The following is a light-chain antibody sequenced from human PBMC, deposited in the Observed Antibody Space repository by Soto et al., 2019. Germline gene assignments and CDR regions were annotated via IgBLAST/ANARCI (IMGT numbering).Light chain of an antibody. Sequence: EIVLTQSPGTLSLSPGERATLSCRASRSVSRSDLAWYQQKPGQAPRLFIYGASIRATGISDRFSGSGSGTDFTLTISRLEPEDFAVYYCQQYGSSPWTFGQGTKVDIK. J-gene: IGKJ1*01. CDR3: QQYGSSPWT. CDR1: RSVSRSD. V-gene: IGKV3-20*01. CDR2: GAS.